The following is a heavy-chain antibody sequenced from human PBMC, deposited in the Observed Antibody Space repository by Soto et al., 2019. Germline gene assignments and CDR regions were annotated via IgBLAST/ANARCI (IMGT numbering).Heavy chain of an antibody. D-gene: IGHD2-2*01. CDR2: IYYSGST. V-gene: IGHV4-59*01. Sequence: QVQLQESGPGLVKPSETLSLTCTVSGGSISTYYWNWIRQPPGKGLEWIGDIYYSGSTTYNPSLKSRVTLSVDTSKNQFSLKLTSVTAADTAVYFCARDSRAMRIFELWGRGTLVTVSS. CDR1: GGSISTYY. J-gene: IGHJ2*01. CDR3: ARDSRAMRIFEL.